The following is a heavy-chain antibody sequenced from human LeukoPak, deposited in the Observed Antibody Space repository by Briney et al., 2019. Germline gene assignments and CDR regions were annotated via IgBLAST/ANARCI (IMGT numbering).Heavy chain of an antibody. Sequence: PGGSLRLSCAASGFTFSSYAMHWVRQAPGKGLEYVSAISSNGGSTYYANSVKGRFTISRDNSKNTLYLQMGSLRAEDMAVYYCVREEDCSGGSCYSDYWGQGTLVTVSS. V-gene: IGHV3-64*01. J-gene: IGHJ4*02. CDR2: ISSNGGST. CDR1: GFTFSSYA. D-gene: IGHD2-15*01. CDR3: VREEDCSGGSCYSDY.